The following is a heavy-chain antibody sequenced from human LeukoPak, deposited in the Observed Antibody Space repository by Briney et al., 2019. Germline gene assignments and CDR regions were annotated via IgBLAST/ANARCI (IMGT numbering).Heavy chain of an antibody. CDR2: ISSSGSTL. CDR3: ARDLSEVTNSGGAAY. Sequence: QPGGSLRLSCAASGFTFSSYSMNWVRQAAGKGLEWISYISSSGSTLYHADSVKGRFTISRDNAKNSLFLQMNSLRAEDTAVYYCARDLSEVTNSGGAAYWGQGTLVTVAS. CDR1: GFTFSSYS. D-gene: IGHD2-21*02. V-gene: IGHV3-48*04. J-gene: IGHJ4*02.